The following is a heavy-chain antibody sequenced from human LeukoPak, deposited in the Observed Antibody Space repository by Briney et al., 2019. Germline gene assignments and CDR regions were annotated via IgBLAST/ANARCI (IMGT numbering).Heavy chain of an antibody. Sequence: ASVKVSCKASGGTFSSYAISWVRQATGQGLEWMGWMNPNSGNTGYAQKFQGRVTMTRNTSISTAYMELSSLRSEDTAVYYCARGVHDYGDQGLYYYYYMDVWGKGTTVTVSS. CDR3: ARGVHDYGDQGLYYYYYMDV. J-gene: IGHJ6*03. V-gene: IGHV1-8*02. CDR2: MNPNSGNT. CDR1: GGTFSSYA. D-gene: IGHD4-17*01.